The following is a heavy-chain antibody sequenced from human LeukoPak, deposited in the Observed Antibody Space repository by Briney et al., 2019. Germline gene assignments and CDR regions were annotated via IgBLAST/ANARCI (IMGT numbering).Heavy chain of an antibody. D-gene: IGHD4-23*01. CDR3: SRDGGEGGNSAFDI. Sequence: GGSLRLSCAASGFIFSDYIMDRVRQAPGKGLEWVGRIRTRINSSTTEYAASVKGRFTISRDDSKNSMYLHMNSLKTEDTAVYHCSRDGGEGGNSAFDIWGQGTMVTVSS. J-gene: IGHJ3*02. CDR1: GFIFSDYI. CDR2: IRTRINSSTT. V-gene: IGHV3-72*01.